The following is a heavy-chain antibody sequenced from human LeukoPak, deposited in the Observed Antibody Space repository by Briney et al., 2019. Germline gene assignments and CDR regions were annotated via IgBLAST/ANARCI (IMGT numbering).Heavy chain of an antibody. D-gene: IGHD6-13*01. V-gene: IGHV3-66*01. CDR2: VNSGGRT. J-gene: IGHJ4*02. Sequence: GGCLRLSCAASGFTVCSNYMSWVRQAPGKGLEWVSVVNSGGRTCYAECVKGKFTISRDNSKNTLLLQINSLKAEDTAVYYCARGEYNSTFDYWGQGALVTVSS. CDR1: GFTVCSNY. CDR3: ARGEYNSTFDY.